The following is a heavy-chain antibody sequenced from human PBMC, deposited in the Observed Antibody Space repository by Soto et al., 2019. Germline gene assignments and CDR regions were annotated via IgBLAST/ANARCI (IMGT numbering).Heavy chain of an antibody. J-gene: IGHJ5*02. CDR1: GGSFSTYA. D-gene: IGHD2-15*01. CDR2: IIPIFDSP. Sequence: SVKVSCKASGGSFSTYAFSWVRQAPGHGLEWMGGIIPIFDSPYYAQNFQGRVTIAADRSTSTVYMELSSLTPEDTAVYYCARGAEFRGYCLKKFTWHSPWGQGTLVTVSS. V-gene: IGHV1-69*06. CDR3: ARGAEFRGYCLKKFTWHSP.